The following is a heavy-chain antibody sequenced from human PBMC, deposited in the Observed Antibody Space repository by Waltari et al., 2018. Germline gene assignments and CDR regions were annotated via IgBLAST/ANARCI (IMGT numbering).Heavy chain of an antibody. CDR3: ARVAFRKTYYYGSGSSGAFDI. V-gene: IGHV4-31*03. CDR1: GGSISSGGYY. Sequence: QVQLQESGPGLVKPSQTLSLTCTVSGGSISSGGYYWSWIRQHPGKGLEWIGYIYYSGSTYYNPSLKSRVTISVDTSKNQFSLKLSSVTAADTAVYYCARVAFRKTYYYGSGSSGAFDIWGQGTMVTVSS. CDR2: IYYSGST. D-gene: IGHD3-10*01. J-gene: IGHJ3*02.